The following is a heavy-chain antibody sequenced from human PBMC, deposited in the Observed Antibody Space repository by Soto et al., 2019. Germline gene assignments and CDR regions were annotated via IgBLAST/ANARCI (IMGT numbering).Heavy chain of an antibody. CDR3: ARVRGIAVAGTDPDYYYYGMDV. CDR1: GDSVSSNSAA. V-gene: IGHV6-1*01. Sequence: SQTLSLTCAISGDSVSSNSAAWNWIRQSPSRGLEWLGRTYYRSKWYNDYAVSVKSRITINPDTSKNQFPLQLNSVTPEDTAVYYCARVRGIAVAGTDPDYYYYGMDVWGQGTTVTVSS. J-gene: IGHJ6*02. D-gene: IGHD6-19*01. CDR2: TYYRSKWYN.